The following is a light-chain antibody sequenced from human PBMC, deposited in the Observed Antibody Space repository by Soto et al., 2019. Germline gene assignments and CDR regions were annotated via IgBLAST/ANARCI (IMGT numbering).Light chain of an antibody. J-gene: IGKJ1*01. CDR1: QSVISSY. Sequence: EIAITQWPATRSVSRAERGTLSCRASQSVISSYFPWSQQKPGQPTRILXXGEXSRATGIPERFSGSGSGKDSTLTISRMEPEDFAGYYCHHYGSSSPWTVGQGTKVDI. CDR2: GEX. V-gene: IGKV3-20*01. CDR3: HHYGSSSPWT.